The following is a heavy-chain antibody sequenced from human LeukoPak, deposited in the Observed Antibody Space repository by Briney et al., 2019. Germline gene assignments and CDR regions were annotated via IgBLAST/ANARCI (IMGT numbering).Heavy chain of an antibody. J-gene: IGHJ6*03. CDR3: ARSLRVRGVPDYMDV. CDR1: GYTFTGYY. Sequence: SVKVSCKASGYTFTGYYMHWVRQAPGQGLEWMGWINPNSGGTNYAQKFQGRVTMTRDTSISTAYMELSRLRSDDTAVYYCARSLRVRGVPDYMDVWGRGTTVTISS. D-gene: IGHD3-10*01. V-gene: IGHV1-2*02. CDR2: INPNSGGT.